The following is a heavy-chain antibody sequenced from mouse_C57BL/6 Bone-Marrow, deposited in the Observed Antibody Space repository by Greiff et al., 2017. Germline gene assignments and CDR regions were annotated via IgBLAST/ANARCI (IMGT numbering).Heavy chain of an antibody. V-gene: IGHV1-55*01. Sequence: QVQLQQSGAELVKPGASVKMSCKASGYTFTSYWITWVKQRPGQGLEWIGDIYPGSGSTNYNEKFKSKATLTVDTSSSKAYMQLSSLTSEDSAVYYCARRYGSSYVGYGGQGTTLTVSS. D-gene: IGHD1-1*01. CDR1: GYTFTSYW. CDR2: IYPGSGST. J-gene: IGHJ2*01. CDR3: ARRYGSSYVGY.